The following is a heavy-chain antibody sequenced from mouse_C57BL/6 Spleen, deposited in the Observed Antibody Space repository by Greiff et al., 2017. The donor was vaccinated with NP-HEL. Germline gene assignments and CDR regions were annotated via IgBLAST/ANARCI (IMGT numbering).Heavy chain of an antibody. CDR2: IYPGDGDT. CDR3: ARQDLYYGSSWFAY. D-gene: IGHD1-1*01. J-gene: IGHJ3*01. CDR1: GYAFSSYW. V-gene: IGHV1-80*01. Sequence: QVQLQQSGAELVKPGASVKISCKASGYAFSSYWMNWVKQRPGKGLEWIGQIYPGDGDTNYNGTFKGKATLTADKSSSTAYMQLSSLTSEDSAVYFCARQDLYYGSSWFAYWGQGTLVTVSA.